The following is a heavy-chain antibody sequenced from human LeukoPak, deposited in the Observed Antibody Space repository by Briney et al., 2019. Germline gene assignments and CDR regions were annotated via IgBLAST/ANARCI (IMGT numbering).Heavy chain of an antibody. J-gene: IGHJ4*02. Sequence: SETLSLTCTVSGASISSNYWSWIRQPAGKGLEWIGRLFTGGNTNYNPSLKSRVTMSIDTSKNQFSLRLNSVTAADTAVYYCARAVCSGGDCYHFDHWGQGTLVTVSS. D-gene: IGHD2-15*01. CDR2: LFTGGNT. CDR3: ARAVCSGGDCYHFDH. V-gene: IGHV4-4*07. CDR1: GASISSNY.